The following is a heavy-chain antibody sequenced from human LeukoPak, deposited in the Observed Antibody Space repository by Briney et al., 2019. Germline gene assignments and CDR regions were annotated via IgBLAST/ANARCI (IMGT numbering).Heavy chain of an antibody. Sequence: SETLSLTCTVSGGSVSSGSYYWSWIRQPPGKGLEWIGYMYYSGSTNYNPSLKSRVTISVDTSKNQFSLKLSSVTAADTAMYYCARVSYSSSSYWGQGTLVTVSS. J-gene: IGHJ4*02. V-gene: IGHV4-61*01. D-gene: IGHD6-19*01. CDR1: GGSVSSGSYY. CDR3: ARVSYSSSSY. CDR2: MYYSGST.